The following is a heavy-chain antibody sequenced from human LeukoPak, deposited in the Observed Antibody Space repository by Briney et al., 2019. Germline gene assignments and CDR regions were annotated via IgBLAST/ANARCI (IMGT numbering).Heavy chain of an antibody. V-gene: IGHV5-51*01. Sequence: HGASLQISCQGSGYSFTNYWIAWVRQVPGKGLEWMGIIYPGDSDTRYSPSFQGQVTISADKSISTAYLQWSSLEASDTAIYYCARRVASLVYFDYWGQGTLVTVSS. D-gene: IGHD2-2*01. J-gene: IGHJ4*02. CDR2: IYPGDSDT. CDR1: GYSFTNYW. CDR3: ARRVASLVYFDY.